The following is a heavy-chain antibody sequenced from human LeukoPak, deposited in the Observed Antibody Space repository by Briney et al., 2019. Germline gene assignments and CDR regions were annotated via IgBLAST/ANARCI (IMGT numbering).Heavy chain of an antibody. D-gene: IGHD6-13*01. V-gene: IGHV3-23*01. CDR1: GFTFSSYA. CDR2: ISGSADST. CDR3: AKGPASSIAAAADLDY. J-gene: IGHJ4*02. Sequence: GGSLRLSCAASGFTFSSYAMGWVRQTPGKGLEWVSGISGSADSTYYADSIKGRFTISRDNSKNTLYLQMNSLRAEDTAVYYCAKGPASSIAAAADLDYWGQGTLVTVSS.